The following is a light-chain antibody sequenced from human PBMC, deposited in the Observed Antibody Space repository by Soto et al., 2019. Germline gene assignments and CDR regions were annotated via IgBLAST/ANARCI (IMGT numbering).Light chain of an antibody. CDR3: MQGLQRPLT. V-gene: IGKV2-28*01. J-gene: IGKJ2*01. Sequence: DIVMTQSPLSLPVTPGEPASISCRSSQSLLHGSGHYFLDWYLQKPGQSPQVLIYLGSNRASGVPDRFSGSGSGTDFTLKISRVEAEDVEVYYFMQGLQRPLTFGQGTKLEIK. CDR1: QSLLHGSGHYF. CDR2: LGS.